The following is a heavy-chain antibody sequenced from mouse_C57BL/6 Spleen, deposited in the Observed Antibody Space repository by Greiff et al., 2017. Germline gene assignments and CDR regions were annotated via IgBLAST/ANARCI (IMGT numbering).Heavy chain of an antibody. CDR3: DYDDDKEAAMDY. CDR2: IRRGGST. D-gene: IGHD2-4*01. J-gene: IGHJ4*01. V-gene: IGHV2-2*01. CDR1: GFSLTSYG. Sequence: VQLQQSGPGLVQPSQCLSITCTVSGFSLTSYGVHWVRQSPGKGLEWLGVIRRGGSTDYNAAFIARLSISKDNSKSQVFFKMNSLQADETAIYYCDYDDDKEAAMDYWGQGTSVTVSS.